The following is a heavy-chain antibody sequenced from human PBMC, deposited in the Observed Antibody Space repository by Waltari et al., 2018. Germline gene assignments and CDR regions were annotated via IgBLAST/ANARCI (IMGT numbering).Heavy chain of an antibody. CDR1: GVPFSSYS. D-gene: IGHD7-27*01. Sequence: EVQLVESGGGLVKPGGSLRLSCAASGVPFSSYSMNWVRQAPGKGLEWISSISSTGTYTHYADSVKGRFTISRDNAKNSLYLQMNSLRAEDTGVYWCATGGWGFYLDNWGQGTLVTFSS. J-gene: IGHJ4*02. CDR2: ISSTGTYT. CDR3: ATGGWGFYLDN. V-gene: IGHV3-21*01.